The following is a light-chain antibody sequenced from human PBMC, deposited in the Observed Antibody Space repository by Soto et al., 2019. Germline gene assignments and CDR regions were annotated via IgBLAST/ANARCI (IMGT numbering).Light chain of an antibody. CDR2: EVV. CDR1: KNDIGVYDF. CDR3: KSYEGSNTYV. V-gene: IGLV2-8*01. Sequence: QSVLTQPPSASGSPGQSVTISCTGTKNDIGVYDFVSWYQHHPGKAPRLIIYEVVQRPSGVPDRFSGSKSGNTASLTVSGLQAEDEADYFCKSYEGSNTYVLGSGTKVTXL. J-gene: IGLJ1*01.